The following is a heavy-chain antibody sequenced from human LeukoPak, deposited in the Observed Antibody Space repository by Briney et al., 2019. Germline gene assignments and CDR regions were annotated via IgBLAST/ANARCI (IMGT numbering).Heavy chain of an antibody. Sequence: ASVKVSCKASGGTFSSYAISWVRQAPGQGLEWMGGIIPIFGTANYAQKFQGRVTITTDESTSTAYMELSSLRSEDTAVYYCARVIAARPYYYYYYMDVWGKGTTVTVSS. CDR3: ARVIAARPYYYYYYMDV. V-gene: IGHV1-69*05. CDR2: IIPIFGTA. CDR1: GGTFSSYA. D-gene: IGHD6-6*01. J-gene: IGHJ6*03.